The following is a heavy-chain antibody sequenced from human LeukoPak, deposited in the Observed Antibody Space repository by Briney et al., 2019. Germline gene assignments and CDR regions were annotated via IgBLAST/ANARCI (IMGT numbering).Heavy chain of an antibody. CDR1: GFTFSSYA. D-gene: IGHD3-10*01. V-gene: IGHV3-23*01. CDR3: ATDRGEWNTPMVRGYYYYGMDV. J-gene: IGHJ6*02. CDR2: ISGRGGST. Sequence: GGSLRLSCAASGFTFSSYAMNWVRQAPGKGLEWVSAISGRGGSTYYADSVKGRFTISRANSKNTLYLQMNSLRSEDTAVYYCATDRGEWNTPMVRGYYYYGMDVWGQGTTVTVSS.